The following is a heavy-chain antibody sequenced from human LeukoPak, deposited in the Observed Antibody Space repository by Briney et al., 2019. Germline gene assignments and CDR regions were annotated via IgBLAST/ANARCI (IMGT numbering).Heavy chain of an antibody. D-gene: IGHD4-17*01. CDR2: ISGSGGSP. J-gene: IGHJ4*02. V-gene: IGHV3-23*01. CDR3: AKGGLGGRYYFDY. CDR1: GFTFSNFA. Sequence: GGSLRLSCAPSGFTFSNFAMSWVRQAPGKGLEWVSAISGSGGSPYYADSMKGRFIISRDNSKNTLYLQMNSLRAEDTAVYYCAKGGLGGRYYFDYWGQGTLVTVSS.